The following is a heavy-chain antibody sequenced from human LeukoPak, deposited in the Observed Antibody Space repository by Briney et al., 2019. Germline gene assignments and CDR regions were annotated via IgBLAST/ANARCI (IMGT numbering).Heavy chain of an antibody. V-gene: IGHV1-18*01. CDR2: ISAYNGNT. Sequence: ASVKVSCKASGYTFTSYGISWVRQAPGQGLEWMGWISAYNGNTNYAQKLQGRVTMTTDTSTSTAYMELRSLRSEDTAVYYCARREMYYYDSSGYGAFDIWGQGTMVTVSS. CDR1: GYTFTSYG. CDR3: ARREMYYYDSSGYGAFDI. J-gene: IGHJ3*02. D-gene: IGHD3-22*01.